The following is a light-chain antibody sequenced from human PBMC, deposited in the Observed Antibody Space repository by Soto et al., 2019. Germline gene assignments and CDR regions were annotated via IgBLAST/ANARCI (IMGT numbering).Light chain of an antibody. J-gene: IGKJ2*01. CDR3: QQYTNWPPYT. CDR1: QSVSTN. CDR2: GAS. V-gene: IGKV3-15*01. Sequence: EIVMTQSPATLSVSPGERATLSCRASQSVSTNLAWYQQKPGQSPRLLIYGASTRATGIPARFSGSGSETEVALTISSLQSEDFAVYYCQQYTNWPPYTFGQVTNLEIK.